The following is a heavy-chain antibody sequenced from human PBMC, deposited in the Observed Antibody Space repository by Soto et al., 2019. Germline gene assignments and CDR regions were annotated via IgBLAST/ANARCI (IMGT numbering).Heavy chain of an antibody. Sequence: QVQLVQSGAEVKKPGSSVKVSCKASGGTFSSYAISWVRQAPGQGLEWMGGILPIFGTANYAQKFQGRVTITADESTSTAYMELSSLRSEDTAVYYCARDSLVVVVAADYYYYGMDVWGQGTTVTVSS. D-gene: IGHD2-15*01. CDR3: ARDSLVVVVAADYYYYGMDV. CDR2: ILPIFGTA. V-gene: IGHV1-69*01. CDR1: GGTFSSYA. J-gene: IGHJ6*02.